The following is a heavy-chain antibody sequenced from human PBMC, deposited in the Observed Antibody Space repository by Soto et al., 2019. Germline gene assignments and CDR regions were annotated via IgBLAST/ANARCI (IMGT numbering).Heavy chain of an antibody. J-gene: IGHJ5*02. CDR3: ARVLNPEGWFDP. Sequence: QVQLVESGGGVVQPGRSLRLSCAASGFTFSSYGMHWVRQAPGKGLEWVAVIWYDGSNKYYADSVKGRFTISRDNSKNTLYLQMNSLRAEDTAVYYCARVLNPEGWFDPWGQGTLVTVSS. CDR2: IWYDGSNK. V-gene: IGHV3-33*01. CDR1: GFTFSSYG.